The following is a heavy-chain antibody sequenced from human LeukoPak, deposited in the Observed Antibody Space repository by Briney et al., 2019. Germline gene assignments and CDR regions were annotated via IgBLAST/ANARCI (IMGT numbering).Heavy chain of an antibody. CDR2: MYSGGST. D-gene: IGHD3-22*01. Sequence: GGSLRLSCAASGFTVSSNYMSWVRQAPGKGMEWVSVMYSGGSTYYADSVTGRFTISRDNSKNTLYLQMNSLRAEDTAVYYCAKDPTHFRVWDDYDNTRLNYWGQGTLVTVSS. J-gene: IGHJ4*02. V-gene: IGHV3-66*01. CDR1: GFTVSSNY. CDR3: AKDPTHFRVWDDYDNTRLNY.